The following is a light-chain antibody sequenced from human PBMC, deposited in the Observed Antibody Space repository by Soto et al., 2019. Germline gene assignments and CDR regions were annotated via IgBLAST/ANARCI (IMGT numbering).Light chain of an antibody. CDR3: QQYNNWPLN. CDR1: QSVSSRY. J-gene: IGKJ4*01. Sequence: EIVMTQSPATLSVYTGAIATLSCRASQSVSSRYLAWYQQKPGQAPRLLIYDASTRATGIPARFSGSGSGTEFTLTISSLLSEDFAVYSCQQYNNWPLNFGGGTKGDIK. CDR2: DAS. V-gene: IGKV3D-15*01.